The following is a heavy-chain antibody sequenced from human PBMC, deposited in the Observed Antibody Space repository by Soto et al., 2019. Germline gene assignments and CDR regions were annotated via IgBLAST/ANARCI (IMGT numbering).Heavy chain of an antibody. V-gene: IGHV1-2*04. CDR2: INPNSGGT. Sequence: QVQLVQSGAEVKKPGASVKVSCKASGYTFTGYYMHWVRQAPGQGLEWMGWINPNSGGTNYAQKFQGWVTMTRDTSISTAYMELGRLRSDDTAVYYCARDLRVAGSGGGDYYGMDVWGQGTTVTVSS. D-gene: IGHD6-19*01. CDR3: ARDLRVAGSGGGDYYGMDV. CDR1: GYTFTGYY. J-gene: IGHJ6*02.